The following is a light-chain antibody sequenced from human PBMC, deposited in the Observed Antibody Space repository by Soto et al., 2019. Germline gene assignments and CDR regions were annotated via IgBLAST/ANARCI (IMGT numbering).Light chain of an antibody. CDR1: QSVRSN. J-gene: IGKJ2*01. CDR2: GAS. V-gene: IGKV3-15*01. Sequence: EIVMTQSPATLSVSPGERATLSCRASQSVRSNLAWYQHKPGQAPRLLISGASTRATGIPARFSGSGSGTEFTLTISSLQSADFAVYYCQQYNDWPPYTFGQGTKLEIK. CDR3: QQYNDWPPYT.